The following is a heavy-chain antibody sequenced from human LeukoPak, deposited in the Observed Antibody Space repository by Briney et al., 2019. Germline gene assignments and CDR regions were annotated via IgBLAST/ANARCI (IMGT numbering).Heavy chain of an antibody. CDR1: GGSISSGGYY. CDR3: ARDRNAAGTGYYYGMDV. CDR2: IYYSGST. D-gene: IGHD6-13*01. Sequence: KPSETLSLTCTVSGGSISSGGYYWSWIRQHPGKGLEWIGYIYYSGSTYYNPSLKSRVTISVDTSKNQFSLKLSSVTAADTAVYYCARDRNAAGTGYYYGMDVWGQGTTVTVSS. V-gene: IGHV4-31*03. J-gene: IGHJ6*02.